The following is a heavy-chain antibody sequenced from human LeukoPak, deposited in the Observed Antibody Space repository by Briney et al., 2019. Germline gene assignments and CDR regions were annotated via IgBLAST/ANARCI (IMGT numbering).Heavy chain of an antibody. CDR1: GGSISSSSYY. CDR2: IYYSGST. V-gene: IGHV4-39*07. Sequence: SETLSLTCTVSGGSISSSSYYWGWIRQPPGKGLERIGSIYYSGSTYYNPSLKSRVTISVDTSKNQFSLKLSSVTAADTAVYYCARGGMVVATIGWFDPWGQGTLVTVSS. J-gene: IGHJ5*02. D-gene: IGHD5-12*01. CDR3: ARGGMVVATIGWFDP.